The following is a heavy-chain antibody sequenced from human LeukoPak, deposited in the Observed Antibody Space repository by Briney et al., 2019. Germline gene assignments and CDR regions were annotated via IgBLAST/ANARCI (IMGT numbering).Heavy chain of an antibody. CDR1: GYTSTSYD. D-gene: IGHD3-16*01. CDR3: ARGRGGLHYYYYGMDV. CDR2: MNPNSGNT. Sequence: RASVKVSCKASGYTSTSYDINWVRQATGQGLEWMGWMNPNSGNTGYAQKFQGRVTMTRNTSISTAYMELSSLRSEDTAVYYCARGRGGLHYYYYGMDVWGQGTTVTVSS. J-gene: IGHJ6*02. V-gene: IGHV1-8*01.